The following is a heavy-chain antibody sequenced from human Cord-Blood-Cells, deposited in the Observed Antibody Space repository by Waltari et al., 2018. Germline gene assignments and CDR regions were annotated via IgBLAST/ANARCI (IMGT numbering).Heavy chain of an antibody. J-gene: IGHJ4*02. CDR3: ARGPVRGGSFDY. CDR2: INAGNGNT. V-gene: IGHV1-3*01. CDR1: GYTFTSYA. Sequence: QVQLVQSGAEVKKPGASVKVSCKAPGYTFTSYAMHWLRQAPGQRLEWMGWINAGNGNTKYSQKFQGRVTITRDTSASTAYMELSSLRSEDTAVYYCARGPVRGGSFDYWGQGTLVTVSS. D-gene: IGHD3-10*01.